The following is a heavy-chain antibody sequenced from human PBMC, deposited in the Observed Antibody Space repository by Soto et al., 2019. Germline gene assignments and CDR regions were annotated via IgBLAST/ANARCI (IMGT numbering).Heavy chain of an antibody. D-gene: IGHD3-3*01. V-gene: IGHV3-23*01. CDR3: ARVAGITIFGVVPSYGMDV. CDR1: GFTFSSYA. J-gene: IGHJ6*02. Sequence: PGGSLRLSCAASGFTFSSYAMSWVRQAPGKGLEWVSAISGSGGSTYYADSVKGRFTISRDNSKNTLYLQMNSLRAEGTAVYYCARVAGITIFGVVPSYGMDVWGQGTTVTVSS. CDR2: ISGSGGST.